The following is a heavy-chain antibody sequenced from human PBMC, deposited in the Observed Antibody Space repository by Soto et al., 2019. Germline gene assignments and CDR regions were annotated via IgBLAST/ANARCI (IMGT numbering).Heavy chain of an antibody. J-gene: IGHJ6*02. Sequence: SQTLSLTCAISGDSVSSNSGAWNWIRQSPSRGLEWLGRTYYRSKWYNDYAVSVKSRITINPDTSKNQFSLQLNSVTPEDTAVYYCARARRYCTNGVCYTDYYYGMDVWGQGTT. CDR1: GDSVSSNSGA. CDR3: ARARRYCTNGVCYTDYYYGMDV. D-gene: IGHD2-8*01. CDR2: TYYRSKWYN. V-gene: IGHV6-1*01.